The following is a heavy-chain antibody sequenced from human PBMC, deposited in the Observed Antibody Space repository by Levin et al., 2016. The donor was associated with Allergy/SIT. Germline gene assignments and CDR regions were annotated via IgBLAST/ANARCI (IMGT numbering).Heavy chain of an antibody. J-gene: IGHJ4*02. CDR2: IFSSGAT. CDR3: ARGRYYAFWSDSPNLFDD. D-gene: IGHD3-3*01. Sequence: SETLSLTCTVSGGSINGYYWSWIRQPPGRGLEWIGHIFSSGATDYNPSLKSRLTISVDTSKSQFSLKLTSVTAADTAIYYCARGRYYAFWSDSPNLFDDWGQGTLITVSS. V-gene: IGHV4-59*01. CDR1: GGSINGYY.